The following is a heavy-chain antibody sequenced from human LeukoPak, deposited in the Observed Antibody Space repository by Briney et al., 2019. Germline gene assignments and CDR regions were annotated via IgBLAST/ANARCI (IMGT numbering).Heavy chain of an antibody. CDR3: ARRYCTNGVCQFDY. J-gene: IGHJ4*02. CDR1: GFTFGDYA. Sequence: NPGGSLRLSCTASGFTFGDYAMSWFRQAPGKGLEWVSSISSSSSYIYYADSVKGRFTISRDNAKNSLYLQMNSLRAEDTAVYYCARRYCTNGVCQFDYWGQGTLVTVSS. D-gene: IGHD2-8*01. CDR2: ISSSSSYI. V-gene: IGHV3-21*01.